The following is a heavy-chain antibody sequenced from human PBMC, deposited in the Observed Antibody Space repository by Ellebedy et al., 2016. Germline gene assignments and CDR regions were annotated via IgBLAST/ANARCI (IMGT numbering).Heavy chain of an antibody. Sequence: GGSLRLXXAGSGFTFNDYALRWVRQAPGKGLEWVSGISWDSAVIGYGGSVKGRFTISKDSAKNYLYLQMNSLRPEDTAFYYCAKGTMDYFYHWGQGTLVTVSS. J-gene: IGHJ4*02. D-gene: IGHD4/OR15-4a*01. CDR3: AKGTMDYFYH. V-gene: IGHV3-9*01. CDR2: ISWDSAVI. CDR1: GFTFNDYA.